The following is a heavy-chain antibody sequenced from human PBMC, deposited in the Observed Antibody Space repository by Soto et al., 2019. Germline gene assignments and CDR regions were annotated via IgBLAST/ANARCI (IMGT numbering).Heavy chain of an antibody. CDR2: ISSSGDYI. Sequence: PGGSLRLSCAASGFTFSVYNMNWVRQAPGKGLEWVSSISSSGDYIYYADSVKVRLTISRDNAKNSLYLQMNSLRAEDTAIYYCARDRSVEASPHXAFAIWGQGTMVT. CDR3: ARDRSVEASPHXAFAI. J-gene: IGHJ3*02. V-gene: IGHV3-21*01. CDR1: GFTFSVYN. D-gene: IGHD1-26*01.